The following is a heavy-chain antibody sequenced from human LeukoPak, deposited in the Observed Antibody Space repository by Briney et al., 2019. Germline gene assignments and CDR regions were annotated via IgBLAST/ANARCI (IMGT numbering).Heavy chain of an antibody. CDR1: GGTFSSYA. J-gene: IGHJ4*02. D-gene: IGHD5-12*01. CDR3: ARAVGYSGYDFHFPSFDY. CDR2: IIPIFGTA. Sequence: SVKVSCKASGGTFSSYAISWVRQAPGQGLEWMGGIIPIFGTATYAQKFQGRVTITADESTSTAYMELSSLRSEDTAVYYCARAVGYSGYDFHFPSFDYWGQGALVTVSS. V-gene: IGHV1-69*13.